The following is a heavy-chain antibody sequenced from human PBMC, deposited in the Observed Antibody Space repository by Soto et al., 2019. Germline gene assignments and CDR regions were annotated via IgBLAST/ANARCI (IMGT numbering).Heavy chain of an antibody. CDR1: GYNFASYW. CDR2: IYPGNSDT. V-gene: IGHV5-51*01. CDR3: ARSNYGDYERALDY. Sequence: GESMKISCKGSGYNFASYWIAWVRQTPGKGLEWMGIIYPGNSDTRYSPAFQGQVTISADKSISTAYLQWSSLKASDSAMYYCARSNYGDYERALDYWGQGTLVTVSS. J-gene: IGHJ4*02. D-gene: IGHD4-17*01.